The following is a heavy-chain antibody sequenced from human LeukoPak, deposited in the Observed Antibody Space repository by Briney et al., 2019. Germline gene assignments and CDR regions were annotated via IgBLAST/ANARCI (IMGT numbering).Heavy chain of an antibody. J-gene: IGHJ2*01. CDR2: INPNSGGT. CDR3: ARHPGKVTNDWYFDL. CDR1: GYTFTGYY. D-gene: IGHD4-23*01. V-gene: IGHV1-2*02. Sequence: ASAKASSRASGYTFTGYYMHWVRQAPGQGLEWMGWINPNSGGTNYAQKFQGRVTMTRDTSITTANMELSRLSSDDTAVYYCARHPGKVTNDWYFDLWGRGTLVTVSP.